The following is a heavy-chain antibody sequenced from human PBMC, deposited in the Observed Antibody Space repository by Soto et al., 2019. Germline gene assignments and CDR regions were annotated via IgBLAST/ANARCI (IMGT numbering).Heavy chain of an antibody. V-gene: IGHV1-18*01. CDR1: GYTFPSYG. CDR2: ISAYNGNT. D-gene: IGHD3-10*01. J-gene: IGHJ5*02. Sequence: GASVKVSCKASGYTFPSYGISWVRQAPGQGLEWMGWISAYNGNTKYAQKVQGRVTMTTDTSTSTSYMELRSLRSDDTAVYYCARGVGSGSYYNQYNWFDPWGQGTLVTVSS. CDR3: ARGVGSGSYYNQYNWFDP.